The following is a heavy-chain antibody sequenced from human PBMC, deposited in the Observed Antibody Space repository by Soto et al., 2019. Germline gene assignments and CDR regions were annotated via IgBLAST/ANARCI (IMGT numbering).Heavy chain of an antibody. V-gene: IGHV5-51*01. J-gene: IGHJ4*02. Sequence: GESLKISCKGSGYSFGTYWIGWVRQMPGKGLEWMGIIYPVDFDTRYSPSFQGQVTISVDKSISTAYLQWSGLKASDTAMYYCARTTWKLVDPYYFDYWGQGTLVTVSS. CDR2: IYPVDFDT. D-gene: IGHD6-13*01. CDR3: ARTTWKLVDPYYFDY. CDR1: GYSFGTYW.